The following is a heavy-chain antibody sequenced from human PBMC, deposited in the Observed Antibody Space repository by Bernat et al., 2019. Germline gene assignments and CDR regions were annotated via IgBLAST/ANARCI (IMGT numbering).Heavy chain of an antibody. D-gene: IGHD4-17*01. CDR2: VSPIGGST. CDR3: AKDGGDYGFFDY. CDR1: GFTFNSYA. J-gene: IGHJ4*02. Sequence: EMQLVESGGGLVQSGGSLRLSCAASGFTFNSYAMSWVRQAPGKGLEWVSTVSPIGGSTYYADSVKGRFTISRDNSKNTLYLQMNSLRAEDTAVYYCAKDGGDYGFFDYWGLGTLVTVSS. V-gene: IGHV3-23*04.